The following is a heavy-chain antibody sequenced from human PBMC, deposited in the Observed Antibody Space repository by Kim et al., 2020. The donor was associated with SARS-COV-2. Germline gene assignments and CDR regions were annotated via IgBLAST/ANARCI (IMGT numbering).Heavy chain of an antibody. J-gene: IGHJ4*02. CDR3: ARGIRYFDWLYDY. D-gene: IGHD3-9*01. V-gene: IGHV4-59*09. Sequence: YNHSLKSRVTISVDTSKNQSSLKLSSVTAADTAVYYCARGIRYFDWLYDYWGQGTLVTVSS.